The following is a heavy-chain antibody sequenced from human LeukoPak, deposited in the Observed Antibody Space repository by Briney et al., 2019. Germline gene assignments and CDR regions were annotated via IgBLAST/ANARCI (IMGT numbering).Heavy chain of an antibody. D-gene: IGHD3-10*01. CDR3: AKEGPSYYYGSGSYPY. CDR2: ISGSGGST. Sequence: PGGSLRLSCAASGFTFSSYAMSWVRQAPGKGLEWVSAISGSGGSTYYADSVKGRFTISRDNSKNTLYLQMNSLRAGDTAVYYCAKEGPSYYYGSGSYPYWGQGTLVTVSS. J-gene: IGHJ4*02. CDR1: GFTFSSYA. V-gene: IGHV3-23*01.